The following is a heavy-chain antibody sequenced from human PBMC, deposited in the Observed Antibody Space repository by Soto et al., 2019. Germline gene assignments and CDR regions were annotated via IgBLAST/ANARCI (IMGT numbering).Heavy chain of an antibody. D-gene: IGHD2-2*01. V-gene: IGHV4-59*01. CDR1: GGSISSYY. Sequence: QVQLQESGPGLVKPSETLSLTCTVSGGSISSYYWSWIRQPPGKGLEWIGYIYYSGSTNYNPSLKSRVTISVDTSKNQFSLKLSSVTAADTAVYYCARATGIVVVPAALKGWAASYGMDVWGQGSTVTVSS. J-gene: IGHJ6*02. CDR3: ARATGIVVVPAALKGWAASYGMDV. CDR2: IYYSGST.